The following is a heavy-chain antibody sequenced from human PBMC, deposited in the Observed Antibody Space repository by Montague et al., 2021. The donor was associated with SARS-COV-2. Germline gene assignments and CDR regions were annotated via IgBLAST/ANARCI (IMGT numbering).Heavy chain of an antibody. Sequence: SETLSLTCTVSGGSITNNIDYWAWIRQPPGKGLEWIGSIYYTGNTYCNPSLKSRVTIPVVTSKNHFTLKLSSATAAETAVYYCARPKRYFDSSGSPSAFDFWGQGTKVTVSS. V-gene: IGHV4-39*02. CDR2: IYYTGNT. CDR1: GGSITNNIDY. D-gene: IGHD3-22*01. J-gene: IGHJ3*01. CDR3: ARPKRYFDSSGSPSAFDF.